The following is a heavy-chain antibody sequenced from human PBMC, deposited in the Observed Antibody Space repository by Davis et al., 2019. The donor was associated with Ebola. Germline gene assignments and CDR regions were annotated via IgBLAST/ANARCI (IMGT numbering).Heavy chain of an antibody. V-gene: IGHV5-51*01. Sequence: GESLKISCDGSGYSFTSYWIGWVRQMPGKGLEWRGIVYPGDSDTRYSPSFQGQVNISADKSISTAYLQWSSLKASDTAMYYCARGSVYSGYDLDYWGQGTLVTVSS. CDR2: VYPGDSDT. CDR3: ARGSVYSGYDLDY. D-gene: IGHD5-12*01. CDR1: GYSFTSYW. J-gene: IGHJ4*02.